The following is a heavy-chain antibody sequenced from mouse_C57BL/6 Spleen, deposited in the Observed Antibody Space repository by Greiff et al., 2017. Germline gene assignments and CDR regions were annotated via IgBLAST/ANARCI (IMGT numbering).Heavy chain of an antibody. J-gene: IGHJ2*01. CDR1: GYTFTSYW. D-gene: IGHD3-2*02. CDR2: IDPSDSET. Sequence: VQLQQPGAELVRPGSSVKLSCKASGYTFTSYWMHWVKQRPIQGLEWIGNIDPSDSETHYNQKFKDKATLTVDKSSSTAYMQLSSLTSEDSAVYYCARRGAQATLDYWGQGTTLTVSS. V-gene: IGHV1-52*01. CDR3: ARRGAQATLDY.